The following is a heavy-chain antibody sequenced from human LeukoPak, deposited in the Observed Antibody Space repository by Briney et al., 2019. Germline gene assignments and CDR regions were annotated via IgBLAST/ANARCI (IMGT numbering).Heavy chain of an antibody. J-gene: IGHJ4*02. CDR3: ARHIAAAGTFFDY. CDR1: GFTFTDFG. V-gene: IGHV1-18*01. Sequence: ASVKVSCKASGFTFTDFGVSWVRRAPGQGLEWMGWISTYDVDTKYAQKFQGRVTMTTDTSTSTAYMDLRSLRSDDTAVYYCARHIAAAGTFFDYWGQGTLVTVSS. CDR2: ISTYDVDT. D-gene: IGHD6-13*01.